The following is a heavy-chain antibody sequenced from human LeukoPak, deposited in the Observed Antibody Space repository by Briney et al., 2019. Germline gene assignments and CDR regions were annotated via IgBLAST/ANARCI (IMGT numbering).Heavy chain of an antibody. J-gene: IGHJ4*02. V-gene: IGHV3-74*01. CDR1: GFTFSSYW. CDR2: INSDGSST. D-gene: IGHD3-22*01. CDR3: ARDEGYYDSSGYSIGDY. Sequence: GGSLRLSCAASGFTFSSYWMHWVRQAPGKGLVWVSRINSDGSSTSYADSVKGRFTISRGNAKNTLYLQMNSLRAEDTAVYYCARDEGYYDSSGYSIGDYWGQGTLVTVSS.